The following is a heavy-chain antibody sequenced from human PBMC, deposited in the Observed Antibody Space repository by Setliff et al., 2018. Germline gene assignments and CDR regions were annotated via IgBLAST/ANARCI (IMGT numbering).Heavy chain of an antibody. CDR2: ISWDGGST. J-gene: IGHJ4*02. Sequence: GGSLRLSCAASGFTFDEYAMHWVRQAPGKGLEWVSLISWDGGSTYYADSVKGRFTISRDNSKNSLYLHMNSLRTENTAFYFCAKGEEPIVVVTSLDYWGQGTLVTVSS. D-gene: IGHD2-21*02. CDR3: AKGEEPIVVVTSLDY. V-gene: IGHV3-43D*03. CDR1: GFTFDEYA.